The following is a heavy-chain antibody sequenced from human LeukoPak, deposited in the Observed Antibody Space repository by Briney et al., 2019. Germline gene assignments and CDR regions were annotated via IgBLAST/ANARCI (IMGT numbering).Heavy chain of an antibody. V-gene: IGHV3-7*01. CDR3: ASTYVVVTAVHDAFHI. CDR2: IKKDGSEK. CDR1: EFSFSNYW. J-gene: IGHJ3*02. Sequence: GGSLRLSCAASEFSFSNYWMSWVRQAPGKGLEWVANIKKDGSEKYYVDSVKGRFTISRDNAKKSLFLQMNSLRAEDTAVYYCASTYVVVTAVHDAFHIWGQGTMVTVSS. D-gene: IGHD2-21*02.